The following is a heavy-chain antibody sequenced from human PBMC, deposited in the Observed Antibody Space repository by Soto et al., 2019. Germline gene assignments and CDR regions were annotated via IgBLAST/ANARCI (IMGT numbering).Heavy chain of an antibody. Sequence: PGGSLRLSCAASGFTFRNYGMNWVRQAPGKGLEWVSYMSSTTSTVSYADSVKGRFTISRDNVKNSLYLQMNRLRDDDTAVYYCARGGGSRPDYWGQGTLVTVSS. V-gene: IGHV3-48*02. J-gene: IGHJ4*02. D-gene: IGHD3-10*01. CDR2: MSSTTSTV. CDR3: ARGGGSRPDY. CDR1: GFTFRNYG.